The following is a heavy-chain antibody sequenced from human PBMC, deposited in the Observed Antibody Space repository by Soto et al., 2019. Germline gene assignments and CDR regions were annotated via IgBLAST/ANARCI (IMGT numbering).Heavy chain of an antibody. CDR1: GDSMNSFY. V-gene: IGHV4-59*01. Sequence: PSETLSLTCTVSGDSMNSFYWSWIRRPPGKGLERIGFVYYNGTTNYNRSLRSRLTMSVDTSKNQFSLKLTSVTTADTAVYYCARTPHIWGQGTLVTVSS. J-gene: IGHJ4*02. CDR2: VYYNGTT. CDR3: ARTPHI. D-gene: IGHD2-15*01.